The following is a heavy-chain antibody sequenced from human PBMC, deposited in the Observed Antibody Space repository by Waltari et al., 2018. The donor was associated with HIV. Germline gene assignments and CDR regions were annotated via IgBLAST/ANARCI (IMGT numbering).Heavy chain of an antibody. D-gene: IGHD5-12*01. Sequence: QLQESGPGLVKPSQTLSLTCTVPDGSIRSGSSHWNWIRQPAGKGLEWSGRRYTSGSTDYNPSLKSRATISGDTSKNQFSLKLSSVTAADTAVYYCARGVVGGYDLGNNWFDPWGQGTLVTVSS. CDR2: RYTSGST. CDR3: ARGVVGGYDLGNNWFDP. J-gene: IGHJ5*02. CDR1: DGSIRSGSSH. V-gene: IGHV4-61*02.